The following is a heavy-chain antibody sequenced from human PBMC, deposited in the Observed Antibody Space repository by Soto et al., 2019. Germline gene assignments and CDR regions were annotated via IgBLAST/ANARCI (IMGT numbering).Heavy chain of an antibody. J-gene: IGHJ2*01. V-gene: IGHV1-3*01. Sequence: ASVKVSCKASGYTFTSYAMHWVRQAPGQRLEWMGWINAGNGNTKYSQKFQGRVTITRDTSASTAYMELSSLRSEDTAVYYCARGRSSSYWYFDLWGRGTLVTVSS. CDR1: GYTFTSYA. CDR3: ARGRSSSYWYFDL. CDR2: INAGNGNT. D-gene: IGHD6-6*01.